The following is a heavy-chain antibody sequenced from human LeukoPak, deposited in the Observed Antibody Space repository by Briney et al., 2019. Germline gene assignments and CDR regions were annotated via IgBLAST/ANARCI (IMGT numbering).Heavy chain of an antibody. Sequence: ASVKVSCKASVYTFTGYYMHWVRQAPGQGLEWMGWINPNSGGTNYAQKFQGRVTMTRDTSISTAYTELSRLRSDDTAVYYCAGGDYYDSSGHADYWGQGTLVTVSS. D-gene: IGHD3-22*01. V-gene: IGHV1-2*02. CDR3: AGGDYYDSSGHADY. J-gene: IGHJ4*02. CDR2: INPNSGGT. CDR1: VYTFTGYY.